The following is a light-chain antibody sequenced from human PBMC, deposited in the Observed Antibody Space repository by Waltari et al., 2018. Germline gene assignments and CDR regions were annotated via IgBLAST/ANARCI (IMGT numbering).Light chain of an antibody. V-gene: IGKV3-15*01. CDR2: RAS. CDR3: QQYGTPLT. CDR1: QSVGSN. Sequence: EIVMTQSPGTLFASPGERVILSCRASQSVGSNLAWYQQKPGQAPRLLIYRASTRATDIPGTFSGSGSGTGFTLTISRLEAEDFVLYYCQQYGTPLTFGGGTKVEIK. J-gene: IGKJ4*01.